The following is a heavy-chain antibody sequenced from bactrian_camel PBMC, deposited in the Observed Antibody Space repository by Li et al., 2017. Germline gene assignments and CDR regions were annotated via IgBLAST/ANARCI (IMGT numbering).Heavy chain of an antibody. CDR3: GAEPYCSGGGATELEVYEWNY. V-gene: IGHV3S1*01. J-gene: IGHJ4*01. CDR1: KSTWSTFC. D-gene: IGHD8*01. CDR2: VDTNGIIT. Sequence: VQLVESGGGSVQAGGSLRLSCVASKSTWSTFCMAWFRHAPGKEREGVAVVDTNGIITYADSVMGRFTISKDNAKNTLVLQMDALKLEDTAMYICGAEPYCSGGGATELEVYEWNYWGQGTQVTVS.